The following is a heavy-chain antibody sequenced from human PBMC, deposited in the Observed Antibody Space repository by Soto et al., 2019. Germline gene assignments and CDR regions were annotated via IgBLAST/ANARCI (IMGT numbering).Heavy chain of an antibody. CDR2: TYYRSKWYS. Sequence: SQTLSLTCAISGDSVSSTSSAGSCIRQSPSRGLEWLGRTYYRSKWYSDYAVSVKSRITINPDTSKNQFSLQLNSVTPEDTAVYYCARGSYYSGWVWGQGTLVTVSS. CDR3: ARGSYYSGWV. J-gene: IGHJ4*02. D-gene: IGHD6-19*01. CDR1: GDSVSSTSSA. V-gene: IGHV6-1*01.